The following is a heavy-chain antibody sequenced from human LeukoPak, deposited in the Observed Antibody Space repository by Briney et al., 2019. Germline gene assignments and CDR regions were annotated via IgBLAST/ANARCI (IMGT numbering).Heavy chain of an antibody. CDR3: ARGEVNIVVVPAAIKYYYYYGMDV. CDR2: IYTSGST. D-gene: IGHD2-2*01. Sequence: SETLSLTCTVSGGSISSYYWSWIRQPAGKGLEWIGRIYTSGSTNYNPSLKSRVTISVDTSENQFSLKLSSVTAADTAVYYCARGEVNIVVVPAAIKYYYYYGMDVWGQGTTVTVSS. V-gene: IGHV4-4*07. CDR1: GGSISSYY. J-gene: IGHJ6*02.